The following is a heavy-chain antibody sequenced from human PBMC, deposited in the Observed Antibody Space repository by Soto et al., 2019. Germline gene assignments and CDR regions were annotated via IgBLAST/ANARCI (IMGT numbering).Heavy chain of an antibody. CDR3: ARDQSTVTTDDAFDI. CDR1: GYTFTSYG. V-gene: IGHV1-18*01. Sequence: ASVKVSCKASGYTFTSYGISWVRQAPGQGLEWMGWISAYNGNTNYAQKLQGRVTMTTDTSTSTAYMELRSLRSDDTAVYYCARDQSTVTTDDAFDIWGQGTMVTVSS. CDR2: ISAYNGNT. D-gene: IGHD4-17*01. J-gene: IGHJ3*02.